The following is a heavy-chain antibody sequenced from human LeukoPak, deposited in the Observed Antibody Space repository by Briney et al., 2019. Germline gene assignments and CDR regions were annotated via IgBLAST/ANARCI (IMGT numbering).Heavy chain of an antibody. Sequence: SETLSLTCAVYGRSFSGYYWTWIRQPPGKGLEWIGEINHSGSTNYNPSLKSRVTISVDTSKNQFSLKLSSVTAADTAVYYCARDQSGSLTYYYYYYMDVWGKGTTVTVSS. CDR2: INHSGST. CDR3: ARDQSGSLTYYYYYYMDV. CDR1: GRSFSGYY. D-gene: IGHD1-26*01. V-gene: IGHV4-34*01. J-gene: IGHJ6*03.